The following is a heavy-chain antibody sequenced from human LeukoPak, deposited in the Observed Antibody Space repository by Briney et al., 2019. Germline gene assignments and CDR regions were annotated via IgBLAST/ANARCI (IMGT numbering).Heavy chain of an antibody. V-gene: IGHV3-30*03. CDR2: ISYDGSNK. CDR1: GGSISSSS. J-gene: IGHJ4*02. Sequence: LSLTCTVSGGSISSSSYYWGWIRQAPGKGLEWVAVISYDGSNKYYADSVKGRFTISRDNSKNTLYLQMNSLRAEDTAVYYCARDLYYYDSSGYYPNYWGQGTLVTVSS. D-gene: IGHD3-22*01. CDR3: ARDLYYYDSSGYYPNY.